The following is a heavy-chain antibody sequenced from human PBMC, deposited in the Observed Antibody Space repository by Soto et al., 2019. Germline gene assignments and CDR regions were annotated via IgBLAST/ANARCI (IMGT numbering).Heavy chain of an antibody. J-gene: IGHJ4*02. Sequence: SVKVSCKASGFTFTSSAVQWVRQARGQRLEWIGWIVVGSGNTNYAQKFQERVTITRDMSTSTAYMELSSLRSEDTAVYYCARHAVHSSGFTDYWGQGTLVTVSS. D-gene: IGHD6-19*01. CDR2: IVVGSGNT. CDR1: GFTFTSSA. V-gene: IGHV1-58*01. CDR3: ARHAVHSSGFTDY.